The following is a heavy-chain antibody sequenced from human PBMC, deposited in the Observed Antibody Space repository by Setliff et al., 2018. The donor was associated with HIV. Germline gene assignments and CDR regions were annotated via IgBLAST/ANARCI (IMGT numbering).Heavy chain of an antibody. CDR3: ARDYSGWHDY. CDR1: GFTFSSYA. V-gene: IGHV3-30-3*01. CDR2: ISYDGSNK. D-gene: IGHD6-19*01. Sequence: LRLSCAASGFTFSSYAMHWVRQAPGKGLEWVAVISYDGSNKYYADSVKGRFTISRDNSKNTLYLQMNSLRAEDTAVYYCARDYSGWHDYWGQGTLVTVSS. J-gene: IGHJ4*02.